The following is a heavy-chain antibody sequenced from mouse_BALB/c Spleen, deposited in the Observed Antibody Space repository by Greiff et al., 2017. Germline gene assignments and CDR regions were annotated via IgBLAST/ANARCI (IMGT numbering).Heavy chain of an antibody. CDR3: ARNADRGTWFAY. Sequence: VQLQESGPGLVQPSQSLSITCTVSGFSLTSYGVHWVRQSPGKGLEWLGAIWSGGSTDYNAAFISRLSISKDNSKSQVYFKMNSLQANDTAIYYCARNADRGTWFAYWGQGTLVTVSA. V-gene: IGHV2-2*02. CDR1: GFSLTSYG. J-gene: IGHJ3*01. CDR2: IWSGGST.